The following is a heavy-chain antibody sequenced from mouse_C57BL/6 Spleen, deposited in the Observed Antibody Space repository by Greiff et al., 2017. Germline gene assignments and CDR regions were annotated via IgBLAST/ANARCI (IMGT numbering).Heavy chain of an antibody. CDR1: GYTFTEYT. Sequence: QVQLKESGAELVKPGASVKLSCKASGYTFTEYTIHWVKQRSGQGLEWIGWFYPGSGSIKYNEKFKDKATLTADKSSSTVYMELSRLTSEDSAVYFCARHEAGGGYYGWYFDVWGTGTTVTVSS. CDR3: ARHEAGGGYYGWYFDV. J-gene: IGHJ1*03. CDR2: FYPGSGSI. V-gene: IGHV1-62-2*01. D-gene: IGHD2-3*01.